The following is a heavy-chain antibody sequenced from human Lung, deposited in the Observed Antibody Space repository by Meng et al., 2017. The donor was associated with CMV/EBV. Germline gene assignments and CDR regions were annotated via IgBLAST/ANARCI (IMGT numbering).Heavy chain of an antibody. CDR2: LSYDENTK. V-gene: IGHV3-30*04. Sequence: SXKISXVASGFTLSNYAMHWVRQAPGKGLEWVAFLSYDENTKYYADSVKGRFTISRDISKNTLFLQMNSLRPEDTALYYCASDDYSNFPSDYWGQGTLVTVSS. D-gene: IGHD4-11*01. J-gene: IGHJ4*02. CDR1: GFTLSNYA. CDR3: ASDDYSNFPSDY.